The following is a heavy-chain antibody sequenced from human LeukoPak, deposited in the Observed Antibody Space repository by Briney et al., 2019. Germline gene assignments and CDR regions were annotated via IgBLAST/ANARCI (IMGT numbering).Heavy chain of an antibody. D-gene: IGHD3-3*01. CDR2: ISRSSSYI. V-gene: IGHV3-21*01. CDR1: GFTVSSNY. J-gene: IGHJ5*02. CDR3: ARVEESASFDP. Sequence: PGGSLRLSCAASGFTVSSNYMNWVRQAPGKGLEWVSSISRSSSYIYYADSLKGRFTISRDNAKNSLYLQMNSLRAEDTAVYYCARVEESASFDPWGQGTLVTVSS.